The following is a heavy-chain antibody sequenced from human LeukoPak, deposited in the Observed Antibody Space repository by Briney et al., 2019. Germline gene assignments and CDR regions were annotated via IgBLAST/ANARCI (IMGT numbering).Heavy chain of an antibody. Sequence: SETLSLTCAVYGGSFSGYYWSWIRQPPGKGLEWIGEINHSGSTNYNPSLKSRVTISVDTSKNQFSLKLSSVTAADTAVYYCARGPRYSSSWSLGGWFDPWGQGTLFTVSS. V-gene: IGHV4-34*01. J-gene: IGHJ5*02. CDR2: INHSGST. CDR1: GGSFSGYY. CDR3: ARGPRYSSSWSLGGWFDP. D-gene: IGHD6-13*01.